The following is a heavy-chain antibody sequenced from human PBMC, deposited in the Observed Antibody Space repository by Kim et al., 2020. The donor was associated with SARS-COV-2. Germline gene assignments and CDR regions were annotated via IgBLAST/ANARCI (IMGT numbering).Heavy chain of an antibody. Sequence: GGSLRLSCAASGFTFSSYAMSWVRQAPGKGLEWVSAISGSGGSTYYADSVKGRFTISRDNSKNTLYLQMNSLRAEDTAVYYCAKGRVCSSTSCYTGSLDYYYYMDVWGKGTTVTVSS. V-gene: IGHV3-23*01. CDR1: GFTFSSYA. CDR3: AKGRVCSSTSCYTGSLDYYYYMDV. D-gene: IGHD2-2*02. J-gene: IGHJ6*03. CDR2: ISGSGGST.